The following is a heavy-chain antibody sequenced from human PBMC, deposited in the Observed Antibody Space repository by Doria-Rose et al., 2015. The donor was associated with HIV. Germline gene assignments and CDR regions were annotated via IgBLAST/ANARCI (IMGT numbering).Heavy chain of an antibody. V-gene: IGHV2-26*01. Sequence: SGPVLVKPTETLTLTCTVSGVSLSSPGMGVSWIRQPPGKALEWLANIFSDDERSYKTSLKSRLTMSRGTSKSQVVLTMTDMDPVGTATYYCARIKSSRWYHKYYFDFWGQGTLVIVSA. J-gene: IGHJ4*02. CDR1: GVSLSSPGMG. CDR3: ARIKSSRWYHKYYFDF. D-gene: IGHD6-13*01. CDR2: IFSDDER.